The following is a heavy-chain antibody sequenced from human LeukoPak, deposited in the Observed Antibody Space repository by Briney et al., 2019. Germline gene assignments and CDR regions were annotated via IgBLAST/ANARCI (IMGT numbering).Heavy chain of an antibody. D-gene: IGHD3-10*01. CDR2: IDNRGST. CDR1: DGSFNFYF. Sequence: KTSETLFLTCTVSDGSFNFYFWHWIRQPPGKGLDWIGEIDNRGSTQYNPSLRSRVTISVDTSRNQFSLELTSVTAADTAVYFCARDSHSGFQWGQGTLVTVSS. J-gene: IGHJ4*02. CDR3: ARDSHSGFQ. V-gene: IGHV4-34*01.